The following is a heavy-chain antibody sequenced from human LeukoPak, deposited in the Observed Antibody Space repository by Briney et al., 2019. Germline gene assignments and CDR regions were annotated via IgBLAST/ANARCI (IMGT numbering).Heavy chain of an antibody. D-gene: IGHD5-24*01. CDR1: GFTFSSYS. V-gene: IGHV3-48*01. CDR3: VSQRKMDY. J-gene: IGHJ4*02. Sequence: QPGGSLRLSCAASGFTFSSYSMNWVRQAPGKGLEWVSYISSSSTTIYYADSVKGRFTISRDNAKNSLYLQMNNLRAEDTALYYCVSQRKMDYWGQGTLVTVSS. CDR2: ISSSSTTI.